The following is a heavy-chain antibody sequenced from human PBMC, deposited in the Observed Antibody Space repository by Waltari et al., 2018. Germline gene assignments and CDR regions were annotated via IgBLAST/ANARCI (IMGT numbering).Heavy chain of an antibody. CDR3: ARGDGTGKYGH. CDR2: TTDSERT. CDR1: GGSFRGYY. D-gene: IGHD1-1*01. V-gene: IGHV4-34*02. Sequence: QVQLQQWGAGLLKPSETLSLTCAVYGGSFRGYYWSWIRQPPGKGLEWIGKTTDSERTKYNPSLKSRISISVDTSKNQFSLTVFSVTAADAAVYYCARGDGTGKYGHWGQGTRVTVSS. J-gene: IGHJ4*02.